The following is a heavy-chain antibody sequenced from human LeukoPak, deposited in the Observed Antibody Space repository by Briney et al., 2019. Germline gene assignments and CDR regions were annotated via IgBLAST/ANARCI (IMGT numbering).Heavy chain of an antibody. D-gene: IGHD3-10*01. CDR2: ISYDGSNK. CDR1: GFTFSSYG. CDR3: ALYGSGSPSIDY. Sequence: GGSLRLSCAASGFTFSSYGMHWVRQAPGKGLEWVAVISYDGSNKYYADSVKGRFTISGDNSKNTLYLQMNSLRAEDTAVYYCALYGSGSPSIDYWGQGTLSPSPQ. J-gene: IGHJ4*02. V-gene: IGHV3-30*03.